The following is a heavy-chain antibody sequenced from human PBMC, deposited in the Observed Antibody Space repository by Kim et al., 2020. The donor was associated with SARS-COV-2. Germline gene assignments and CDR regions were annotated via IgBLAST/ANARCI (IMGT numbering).Heavy chain of an antibody. V-gene: IGHV4-31*03. CDR2: IYYSGST. CDR1: GGSISSGGYY. D-gene: IGHD4-4*01. Sequence: SETLSLTCTVSGGSISSGGYYWSWIRQHPGKGLEWIGYIYYSGSTYYNPPLKSRVTISVDTSKNQFSLKLSSVTAADTAVYYCARLTVTTYYFDYWGQGTLVTVSS. J-gene: IGHJ4*02. CDR3: ARLTVTTYYFDY.